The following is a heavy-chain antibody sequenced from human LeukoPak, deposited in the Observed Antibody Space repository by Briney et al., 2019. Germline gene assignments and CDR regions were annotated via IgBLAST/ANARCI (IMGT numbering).Heavy chain of an antibody. J-gene: IGHJ4*02. CDR2: ARDKANSHTT. V-gene: IGHV3-72*01. Sequence: GGSLRLSCVASGFTFSDYYMDWVRQAPGKGLEWVGRARDKANSHTTVYAASVRGRFIISRDDSKSSLFLQMNGPKTEDTAVYFCARRGFSDSRGYYPDFDYWGRGTLVTVSS. CDR1: GFTFSDYY. D-gene: IGHD3-22*01. CDR3: ARRGFSDSRGYYPDFDY.